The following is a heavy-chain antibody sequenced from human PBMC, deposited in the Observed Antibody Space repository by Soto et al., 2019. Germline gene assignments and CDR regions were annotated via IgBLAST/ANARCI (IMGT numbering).Heavy chain of an antibody. J-gene: IGHJ6*02. CDR3: ARDYYYDYGDSWDYYGMDV. D-gene: IGHD4-17*01. CDR1: GFTFSSYS. Sequence: GGSLRLSCAASGFTFSSYSMNWVRQAPGKGLEWVSYISSSSSTIYYADSVKGRFTISRDNAKNSLYLQMNSLRDEDTAVYYCARDYYYDYGDSWDYYGMDVWGQGTTVTVSS. CDR2: ISSSSSTI. V-gene: IGHV3-48*02.